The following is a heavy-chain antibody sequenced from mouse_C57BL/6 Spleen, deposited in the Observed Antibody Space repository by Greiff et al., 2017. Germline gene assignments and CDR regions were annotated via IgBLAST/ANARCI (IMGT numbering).Heavy chain of an antibody. CDR1: GFTFSDYG. Sequence: EVMLVESGGGLVKPGGSLKLSCAASGFTFSDYGMHWVRQAPEKGLEWVAYISSGSSTIYYADTVKGRFTISRDNAKNTLFLQMTSLRSEDTAMYYGASRYYDYDPYYFDYWGQGTTLTVSS. D-gene: IGHD2-4*01. V-gene: IGHV5-17*01. CDR3: ASRYYDYDPYYFDY. J-gene: IGHJ2*01. CDR2: ISSGSSTI.